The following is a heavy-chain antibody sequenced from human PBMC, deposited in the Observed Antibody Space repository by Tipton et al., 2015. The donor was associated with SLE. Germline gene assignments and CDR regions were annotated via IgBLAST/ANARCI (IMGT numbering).Heavy chain of an antibody. V-gene: IGHV3-7*01. Sequence: SLRLSCAASGFTFSSYWMSWVRQAPGKGLEWVANIKQDGSGKYYVDSVKGRFTISRDNAKNSLYLQMNSLRAEDTAVYYCARRYYDFWSGYSPVGYWGQGTLVTVSS. CDR2: IKQDGSGK. J-gene: IGHJ4*02. CDR1: GFTFSSYW. CDR3: ARRYYDFWSGYSPVGY. D-gene: IGHD3-3*01.